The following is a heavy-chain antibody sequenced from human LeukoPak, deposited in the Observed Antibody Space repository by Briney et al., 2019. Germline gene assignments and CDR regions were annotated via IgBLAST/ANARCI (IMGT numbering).Heavy chain of an antibody. CDR3: ARDRSGSTPDYYGMDV. J-gene: IGHJ6*02. CDR2: INPNSGGT. CDR1: GYTFTGYY. Sequence: EASVKVSCKASGYTFTGYYMHWVRQAPGQGLEWMGWINPNSGGTNYAQKFQGRVTMTRDTSISTAYMELSRLRSDDTAVYYCARDRSGSTPDYYGMDVWGQGTTVTVSS. V-gene: IGHV1-2*02. D-gene: IGHD1-26*01.